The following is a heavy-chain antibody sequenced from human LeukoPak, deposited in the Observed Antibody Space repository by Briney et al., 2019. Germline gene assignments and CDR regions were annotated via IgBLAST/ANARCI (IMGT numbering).Heavy chain of an antibody. CDR1: GGSFSGYY. V-gene: IGHV4-34*01. J-gene: IGHJ6*01. Sequence: SETLSLTCAVYGGSFSGYYLSWIRQSPGKGLEWIGEVNRSGSANYNPSLKSRVIISVDTSKNQFSLKVRSVTAADTALYYCARKLAPYYYGMHVWGQGTTVIVSS. CDR2: VNRSGSA. D-gene: IGHD6-13*01. CDR3: ARKLAPYYYGMHV.